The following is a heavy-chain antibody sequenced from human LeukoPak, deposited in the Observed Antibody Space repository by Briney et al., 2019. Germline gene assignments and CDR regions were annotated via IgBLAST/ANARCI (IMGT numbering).Heavy chain of an antibody. CDR3: ARGMVGWFGELSHFDY. CDR2: ISGSGGST. V-gene: IGHV3-23*01. CDR1: GFTFSSYG. D-gene: IGHD3-10*01. J-gene: IGHJ4*02. Sequence: QPGGSLRLSCAASGFTFSSYGMSWVRQAPGKGLEWVSAISGSGGSTYYADSVKGRFTISRDNSKNTLYLQMNSLRAEDTAVCYCARGMVGWFGELSHFDYWGQGTLVTVSS.